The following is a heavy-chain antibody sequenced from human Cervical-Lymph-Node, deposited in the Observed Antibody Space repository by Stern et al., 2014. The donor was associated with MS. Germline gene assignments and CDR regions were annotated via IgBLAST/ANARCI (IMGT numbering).Heavy chain of an antibody. CDR1: GFVFRRYA. CDR2: IEYDGRDK. Sequence: QVQLVESGGGVVQPGRSLRLSCAASGFVFRRYALHWVRQAPGKGLAWVALIEYDGRDKYYTDSVKGRFTVSRDNSNNTVDLEMNSLRLEDTAVYYCAKGGSGSYLDWGQGSLVTVSS. CDR3: AKGGSGSYLD. V-gene: IGHV3-30*04. D-gene: IGHD1-26*01. J-gene: IGHJ4*02.